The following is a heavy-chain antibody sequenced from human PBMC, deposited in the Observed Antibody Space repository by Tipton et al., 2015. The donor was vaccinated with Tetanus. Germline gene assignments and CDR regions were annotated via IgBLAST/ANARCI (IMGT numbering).Heavy chain of an antibody. CDR1: GFTFSSYA. Sequence: SLRLSCSASGFTFSSYAMHWVRQAPGEGLEYVSAISSNGGSTYYADSVKGRFTISRDNSKNTLYLQMSSLRAEDTAVYYCVKSPGAVAGGLEYYYYGMDVWGQGTTVTVSS. J-gene: IGHJ6*02. V-gene: IGHV3-64D*08. CDR3: VKSPGAVAGGLEYYYYGMDV. CDR2: ISSNGGST. D-gene: IGHD6-19*01.